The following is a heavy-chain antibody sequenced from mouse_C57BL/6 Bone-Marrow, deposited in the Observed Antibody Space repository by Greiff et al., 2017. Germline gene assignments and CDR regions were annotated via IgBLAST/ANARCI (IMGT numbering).Heavy chain of an antibody. CDR3: ARSYYSNYWAMDY. CDR2: IHPNSGST. J-gene: IGHJ4*01. D-gene: IGHD2-5*01. V-gene: IGHV1-64*01. CDR1: GYTFTSYW. Sequence: QVQLQQPGAELVKPGASVKLSCKASGYTFTSYWMHWVKQRPGQGLEWIGMIHPNSGSTNYNEKFKSKATLTVDKSSSTAYMQLSSLTSEDSAVXYCARSYYSNYWAMDYWGQGTSVTVSS.